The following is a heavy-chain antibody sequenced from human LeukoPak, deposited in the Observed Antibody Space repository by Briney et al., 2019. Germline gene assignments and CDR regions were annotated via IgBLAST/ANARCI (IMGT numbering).Heavy chain of an antibody. J-gene: IGHJ4*02. Sequence: ASVKVSCKASGYTFTAYIMHWVRQAPGQGLEYMGWINSKSGGTNYAQKFGGRVTMTRDTSINTAYMELSRLGFDDTALYYCARDDALTAMWEFDSWGQGTLVTVSS. CDR2: INSKSGGT. CDR3: ARDDALTAMWEFDS. D-gene: IGHD2-21*02. V-gene: IGHV1-2*02. CDR1: GYTFTAYI.